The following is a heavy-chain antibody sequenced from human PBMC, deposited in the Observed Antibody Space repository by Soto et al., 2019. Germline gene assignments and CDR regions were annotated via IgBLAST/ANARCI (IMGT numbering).Heavy chain of an antibody. CDR3: ASVRDWFDP. CDR1: CRSFCGSI. CDR2: IDHSGYT. V-gene: IGHV4-34*01. Sequence: SASLSVIFDVSCRSFCGSIWDWIRQPPGKGLEWIGEIDHSGYTNYNPSLKSRVTISVDTSKNQFSLRLTSVTGADTAVYYCASVRDWFDPWRQGPRVTVSS. J-gene: IGHJ5*02. D-gene: IGHD2-2*01.